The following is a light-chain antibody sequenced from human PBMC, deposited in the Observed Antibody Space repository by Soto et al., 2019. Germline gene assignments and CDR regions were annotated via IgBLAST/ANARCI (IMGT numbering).Light chain of an antibody. V-gene: IGKV3-20*01. CDR1: QSVTSSY. Sequence: EIVLTQSPGTLSLSPGERATLSCRASQSVTSSYLAWYQQKPGQAPRLLIYGASSRATGIPDRFSGSGSGTEFTLTIDNLQPDDYATYYCQEYNSHSRYTFGQGTRL. CDR3: QEYNSHSRYT. J-gene: IGKJ2*01. CDR2: GAS.